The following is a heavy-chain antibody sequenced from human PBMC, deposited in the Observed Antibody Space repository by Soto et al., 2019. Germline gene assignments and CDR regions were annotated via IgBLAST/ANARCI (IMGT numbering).Heavy chain of an antibody. J-gene: IGHJ6*02. Sequence: PSETLSLTCTVSGGSISSGDYYWSWIRQPPGKGLEWIGYIYYSGSTYYNPSLKSRVTISVDTSKNQFSLKLSSVTAADTAVYYCARSFYGSGSWYYYYGMDVWGQGTTVTVSS. D-gene: IGHD3-10*01. CDR3: ARSFYGSGSWYYYYGMDV. CDR1: GGSISSGDYY. CDR2: IYYSGST. V-gene: IGHV4-30-4*01.